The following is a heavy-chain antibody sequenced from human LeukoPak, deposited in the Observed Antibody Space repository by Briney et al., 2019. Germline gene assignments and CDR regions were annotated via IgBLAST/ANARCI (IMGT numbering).Heavy chain of an antibody. V-gene: IGHV4-59*12. CDR2: TLYGGSN. J-gene: IGHJ4*02. CDR1: SGSIDNEH. Sequence: PSETLSLTCSVSSGSIDNEHWCWVRQPPGKGLEWIGHTLYGGSNKFNPALKSRVTISVDRSKNQFSLTLISVTAADTAVYYCVSLLFGGAGRGNWGQGSRVTVSS. CDR3: VSLLFGGAGRGN. D-gene: IGHD3-3*01.